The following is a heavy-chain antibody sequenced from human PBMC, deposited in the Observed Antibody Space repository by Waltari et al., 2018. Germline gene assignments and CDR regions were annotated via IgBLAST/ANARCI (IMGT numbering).Heavy chain of an antibody. CDR2: IYYSGST. D-gene: IGHD1-26*01. V-gene: IGHV4-59*01. CDR1: GGSISSYH. J-gene: IGHJ4*02. Sequence: QVQLQESGPGLVKPSETLSLTCTVSGGSISSYHWSWTRQPPGKGLEWIGYIYYSGSTNYNPSLKSRVTISVDTSKNQFSLKLSSVTAADTAVYYCARDLGGAGDFDYWGQGTLVTVSS. CDR3: ARDLGGAGDFDY.